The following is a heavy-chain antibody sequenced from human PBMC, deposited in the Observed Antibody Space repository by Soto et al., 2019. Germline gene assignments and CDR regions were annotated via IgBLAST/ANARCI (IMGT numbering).Heavy chain of an antibody. D-gene: IGHD2-8*01. J-gene: IGHJ5*02. Sequence: LQLQESGSGLVKPSQTLSLTCAVSGGSISSGGYSWSGIRQPPGKGLEWIGDIYHSGSTYYNPHHKTRVTYTVDRSLNQFSLTLSSVAAADTAVYSGASVLGPWGQGTLVTVSS. CDR3: ASVLGP. V-gene: IGHV4-30-2*01. CDR2: IYHSGST. CDR1: GGSISSGGYS.